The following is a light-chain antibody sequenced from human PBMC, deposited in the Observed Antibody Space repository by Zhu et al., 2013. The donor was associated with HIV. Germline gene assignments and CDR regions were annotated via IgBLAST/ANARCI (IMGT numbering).Light chain of an antibody. CDR1: QNIGYN. Sequence: VMTQSPDTLSVSPGGRASLSCRASQNIGYNLAWYQQKPGQAPRLIVYGASVRAPGVPARFSGSGSGTDFTLIISSLQSEDFAVYYCQQYNNWPPWTFGQGTKVEIK. CDR3: QQYNNWPPWT. V-gene: IGKV3-15*01. J-gene: IGKJ1*01. CDR2: GAS.